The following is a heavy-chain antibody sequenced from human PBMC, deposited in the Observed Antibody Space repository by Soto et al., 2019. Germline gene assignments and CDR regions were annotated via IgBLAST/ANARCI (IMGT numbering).Heavy chain of an antibody. V-gene: IGHV1-18*01. J-gene: IGHJ3*02. CDR1: GYTFTSHG. D-gene: IGHD1-26*01. Sequence: ASVKVSCKTSGYTFTSHGITWVRQAPGQGLEWMGWISAHNGNTNYAQKLQGRVTMTTDTSTSTAYMELRSLRSDDTAVYYCASVGQSGAFDIWGQGTMVTVSS. CDR3: ASVGQSGAFDI. CDR2: ISAHNGNT.